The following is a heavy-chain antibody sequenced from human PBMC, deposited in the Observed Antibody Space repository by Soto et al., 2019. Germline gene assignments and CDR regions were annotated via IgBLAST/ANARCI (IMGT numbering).Heavy chain of an antibody. J-gene: IGHJ5*02. Sequence: WGSLRLSCVASGFPFNSYWMGWVRQAPGKGLEWVSAISGSGGSTYYADSVKGRFTISRDNSKNTLYLQMNSLRAEDTAVYYCAKDPSLRSIVVVPAAMYPWGQGTLVTVSS. CDR3: AKDPSLRSIVVVPAAMYP. D-gene: IGHD2-2*01. CDR2: ISGSGGST. V-gene: IGHV3-23*01. CDR1: GFPFNSYW.